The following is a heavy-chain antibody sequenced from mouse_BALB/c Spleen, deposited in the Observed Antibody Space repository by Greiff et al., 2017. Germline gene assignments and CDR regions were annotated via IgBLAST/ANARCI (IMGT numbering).Heavy chain of an antibody. J-gene: IGHJ2*01. Sequence: EVKLVESGPGLVKPSQSLSLTCTVTGYSITSDYAWNWIRQFPGNKLEWMGYISYSGSTSYNPSLKSRISITRDTSKNQFFLQLNSVTTEDTATYYCARGNYYGSIHYFDYWGQGTTLTVSS. V-gene: IGHV3-2*02. CDR3: ARGNYYGSIHYFDY. CDR2: ISYSGST. CDR1: GYSITSDYA. D-gene: IGHD1-1*01.